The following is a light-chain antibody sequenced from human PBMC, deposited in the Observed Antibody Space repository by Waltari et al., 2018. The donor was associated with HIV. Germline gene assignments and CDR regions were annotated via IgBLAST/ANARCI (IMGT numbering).Light chain of an antibody. CDR1: QTISSY. CDR2: AAS. V-gene: IGKV1-39*01. J-gene: IGKJ4*01. Sequence: DIQMTQSPSSLSASVGDRVTITCRASQTISSYLNWYQQKPGKAPKLLIYAASSLQSGVPLRFSGSGSGTDFTLTISSLQPEDFATYYCQHSYSMPLTFGGGTKVEIK. CDR3: QHSYSMPLT.